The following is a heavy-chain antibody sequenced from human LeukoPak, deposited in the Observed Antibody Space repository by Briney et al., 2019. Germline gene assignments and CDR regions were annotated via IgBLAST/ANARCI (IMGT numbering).Heavy chain of an antibody. J-gene: IGHJ4*02. CDR3: ARHDYGDYVYFDY. CDR2: VYYSGST. CDR1: GDSISSYY. V-gene: IGHV4-59*01. Sequence: SETLSLTCTVSGDSISSYYWSWIRQPPGKGLEWIGYVYYSGSTNYNPSLKSRVAMSVDTSKDQFSLKLSSVTAADTAVYYCARHDYGDYVYFDYWGQGTLVTVSS. D-gene: IGHD4-17*01.